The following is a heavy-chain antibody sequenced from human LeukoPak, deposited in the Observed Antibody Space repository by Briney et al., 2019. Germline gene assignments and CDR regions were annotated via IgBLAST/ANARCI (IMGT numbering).Heavy chain of an antibody. CDR1: GFTFSSYW. CDR2: IKQDGSEK. V-gene: IGHV3-7*03. Sequence: GGSLRLSCAASGFTFSSYWMSWVRQAPGKGLEWVANIKQDGSEKYYVDSVKGRFTISRDNSENTLYLQMNSLRVEDTAVYYCATAKLSIFGVVKGFDPWGQGTLVTVSS. D-gene: IGHD3-3*01. J-gene: IGHJ5*02. CDR3: ATAKLSIFGVVKGFDP.